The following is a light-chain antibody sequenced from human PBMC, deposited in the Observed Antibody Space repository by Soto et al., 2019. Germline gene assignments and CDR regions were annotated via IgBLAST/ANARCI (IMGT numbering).Light chain of an antibody. CDR3: LHYVTSPLT. CDR2: DAS. Sequence: EIVLTQSPGTLSLSPGERATLSCRASQSVTSGSLAWYQQKPGQSPRLLVYDASSRAAGIPDRFSGSGSGTDFTLIISRLEPEDFAVYYCLHYVTSPLTFGPGTKVDIK. J-gene: IGKJ3*01. CDR1: QSVTSGS. V-gene: IGKV3-20*01.